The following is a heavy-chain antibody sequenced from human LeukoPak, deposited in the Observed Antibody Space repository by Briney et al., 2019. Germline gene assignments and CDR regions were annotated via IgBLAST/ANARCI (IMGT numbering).Heavy chain of an antibody. Sequence: GGSLRLSCAASGFTFSSYAMHWVRQAPGKGLEWVAVISHDGSNKYYADSVKGRFTISRDNSKNTLYLQMNSLRAEDTAVYYCARGARGFGCGDYWGQGTLVTVSS. CDR3: ARGARGFGCGDY. V-gene: IGHV3-30-3*01. D-gene: IGHD5-18*01. CDR2: ISHDGSNK. J-gene: IGHJ4*02. CDR1: GFTFSSYA.